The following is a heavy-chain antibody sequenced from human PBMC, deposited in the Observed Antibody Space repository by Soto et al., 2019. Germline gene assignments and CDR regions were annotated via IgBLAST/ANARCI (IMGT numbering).Heavy chain of an antibody. Sequence: VQLLESGGGLVQPGGSLRLSCAASGFTFSSYAMSWVRQAPGKGLEWVSGISGSGGSTYYADSMKGRFTISRDNSENTLYLQINSLRVEDTAVYYCAKVGIYCSNGVCTAFWGQGTLVTVSS. D-gene: IGHD2-8*01. V-gene: IGHV3-23*01. CDR3: AKVGIYCSNGVCTAF. CDR2: ISGSGGST. CDR1: GFTFSSYA. J-gene: IGHJ4*02.